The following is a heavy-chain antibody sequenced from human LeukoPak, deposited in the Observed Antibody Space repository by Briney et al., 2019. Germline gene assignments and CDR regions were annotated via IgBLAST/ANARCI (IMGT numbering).Heavy chain of an antibody. V-gene: IGHV3-23*01. D-gene: IGHD3-3*01. CDR3: AKDGRSGAPFDR. CDR2: ITGGGGST. J-gene: IGHJ4*02. CDR1: GYTFSDHY. Sequence: SGGSLRLSCAVSGYTFSDHYIDWVRQAPGKGLEWVSLITGGGGSTDYADSVKGRFTISRDNSKNTLYLQMNSLRVEDTATYYCAKDGRSGAPFDRWGQGTVLTVSS.